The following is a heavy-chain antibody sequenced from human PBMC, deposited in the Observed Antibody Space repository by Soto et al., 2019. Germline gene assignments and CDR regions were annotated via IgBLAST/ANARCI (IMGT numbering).Heavy chain of an antibody. CDR2: ISAYGRYT. V-gene: IGHV1-18*01. CDR3: ARVGPSREVPYPFEY. CDR1: GYTFSTYG. D-gene: IGHD1-26*01. Sequence: GASVKVSCKASGYTFSTYGISWVRQAPGQGLEWMGWISAYGRYTKYAERFQGKVTMTIDTSTNTAYMALRRLRSGDTAMYFCARVGPSREVPYPFEYWGQGTLVTVSS. J-gene: IGHJ4*02.